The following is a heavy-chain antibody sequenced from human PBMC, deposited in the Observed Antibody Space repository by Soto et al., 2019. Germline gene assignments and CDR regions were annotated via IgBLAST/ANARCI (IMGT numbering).Heavy chain of an antibody. CDR3: ARALTGPTPKGYYYYGMDV. CDR1: GYTFTSYG. D-gene: IGHD4-4*01. CDR2: ISAYNGNT. Sequence: QVQLVQSGAEVKKPGASVKVSCKASGYTFTSYGISWVRQAPGQGLEWMGWISAYNGNTNYAQKLQGRVTMTTDTSTSTAYMELRSLSSDDTAVYYCARALTGPTPKGYYYYGMDVWGQGTTVTVSS. J-gene: IGHJ6*02. V-gene: IGHV1-18*04.